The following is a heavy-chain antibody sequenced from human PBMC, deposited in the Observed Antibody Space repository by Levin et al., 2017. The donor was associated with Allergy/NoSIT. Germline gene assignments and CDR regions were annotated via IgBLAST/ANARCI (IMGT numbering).Heavy chain of an antibody. CDR2: ISYDGSNK. V-gene: IGHV3-30*04. CDR3: ARVPLEMATIQFGFFY. CDR1: GFTFSSYA. Sequence: LSLTCAASGFTFSSYAMHWVRQAPGKGLEWVAVISYDGSNKYYADSVKGRFTISRDNSKNTLYLQMNSLRAEDTAVYYCARVPLEMATIQFGFFYWGQGTLVTVSS. J-gene: IGHJ4*02. D-gene: IGHD5-24*01.